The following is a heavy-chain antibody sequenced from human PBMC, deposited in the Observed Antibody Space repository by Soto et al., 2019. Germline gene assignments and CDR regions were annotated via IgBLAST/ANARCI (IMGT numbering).Heavy chain of an antibody. V-gene: IGHV4-59*08. CDR3: ARRWGDAFDI. Sequence: QVQLQESGPGLVKPSETLSLTCTVSGGSISSYYWSWIRQPPGKGLEWIGYIYYSGSTNYNPSLQRRATISVDTSKNQFSLKLSSVTAADTAVYYCARRWGDAFDIWGQGTMVTVSS. CDR2: IYYSGST. CDR1: GGSISSYY. D-gene: IGHD3-16*01. J-gene: IGHJ3*02.